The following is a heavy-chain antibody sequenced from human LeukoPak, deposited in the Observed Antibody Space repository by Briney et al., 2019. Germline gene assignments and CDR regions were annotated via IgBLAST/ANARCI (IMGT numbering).Heavy chain of an antibody. J-gene: IGHJ3*02. V-gene: IGHV3-21*01. CDR1: GFTFSSYS. CDR2: ISSSSSYI. D-gene: IGHD3-16*01. CDR3: ARDTAFDSKDSNDAFDI. Sequence: GGSLRLSCAASGFTFSSYSMNWVRQAPGKGLEWVSSISSSSSYIYYADSVKGRFTISRDNAKNSLYLQMNSLRAEDTAVYYCARDTAFDSKDSNDAFDIWGQGTMVTVSS.